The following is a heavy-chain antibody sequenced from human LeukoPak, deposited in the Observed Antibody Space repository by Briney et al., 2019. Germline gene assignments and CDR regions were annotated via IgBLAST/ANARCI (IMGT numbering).Heavy chain of an antibody. CDR1: GYTFTGYY. V-gene: IGHV1-18*04. J-gene: IGHJ4*02. CDR3: ARDFRVPYYYDSSGRCAAY. D-gene: IGHD3-22*01. CDR2: ISAYNGNT. Sequence: ASVKVSCKASGYTFTGYYMHWVRQAPGQGLEWMGWISAYNGNTNYAQKLQGRVTMTTDTSTSTAYMELRSLRSDDTAVYYCARDFRVPYYYDSSGRCAAYWGQGTLVTVSS.